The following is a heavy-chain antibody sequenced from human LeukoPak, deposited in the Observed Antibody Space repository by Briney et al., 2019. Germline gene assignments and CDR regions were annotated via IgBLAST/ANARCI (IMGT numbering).Heavy chain of an antibody. CDR3: ARAVGGDGSGSL. D-gene: IGHD3-10*01. CDR1: GDSISTYY. J-gene: IGHJ4*02. V-gene: IGHV4-59*01. CDR2: IYYRVTS. Sequence: SEILSLTCTVSGDSISTYYWSWIRQPPGKGLEWIGYIYYRVTSDYNPSLKSRVTMSVDMSTRQISLKLSSVTAADTAVYYCARAVGGDGSGSLWDPGTLVTVSS.